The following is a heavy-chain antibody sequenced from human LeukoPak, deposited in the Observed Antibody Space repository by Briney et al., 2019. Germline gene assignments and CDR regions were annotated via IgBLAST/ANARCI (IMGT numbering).Heavy chain of an antibody. J-gene: IGHJ6*02. D-gene: IGHD2-2*01. CDR3: ARGLREVGYCSSTSCYSPRLASYYYGMDV. CDR2: INHSGST. CDR1: GGSFSGYY. Sequence: SETLSLTCAVYGGSFSGYYWSWIRQPPGKGLEWIGEINHSGSTNYNPSLKSRVTISVDTSKNQFSLKLSSVTAADTAVYYCARGLREVGYCSSTSCYSPRLASYYYGMDVWGQGTTVTVSS. V-gene: IGHV4-34*01.